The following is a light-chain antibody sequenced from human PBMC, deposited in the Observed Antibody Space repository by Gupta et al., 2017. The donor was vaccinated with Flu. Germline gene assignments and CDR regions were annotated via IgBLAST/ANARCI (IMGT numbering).Light chain of an antibody. CDR3: QQCYAKPRT. CDR2: AAS. J-gene: IGKJ1*01. Sequence: PSSLSAFVGGRVTITCRASQNIGHYLHWYRLMPGEAPKLRLHAASNLQSGVPSRFRGSGSGTEFTLTISRLQPEDFATYYCQQCYAKPRTFGHGTKVEIK. V-gene: IGKV1-39*01. CDR1: QNIGHY.